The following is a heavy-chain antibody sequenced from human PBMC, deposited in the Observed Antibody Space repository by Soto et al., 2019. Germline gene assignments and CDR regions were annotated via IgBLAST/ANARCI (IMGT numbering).Heavy chain of an antibody. CDR1: GHTSTNYG. V-gene: IGHV1-18*01. CDR2: ISAYNGDT. J-gene: IGHJ5*02. CDR3: ARVEYCSGGTCYLNWFDP. D-gene: IGHD2-15*01. Sequence: QVQLVQSGAEVKKPGASVKVSCKASGHTSTNYGISWVRQAPGQGLEWMGWISAYNGDTKYAQKFQGRVTMTTDTSTRTAYMEVRGLRSDDTAVYYCARVEYCSGGTCYLNWFDPWGQGTLVTVSS.